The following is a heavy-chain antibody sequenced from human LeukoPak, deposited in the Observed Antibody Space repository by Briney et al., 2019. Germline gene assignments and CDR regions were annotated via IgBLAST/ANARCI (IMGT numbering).Heavy chain of an antibody. D-gene: IGHD5-24*01. J-gene: IGHJ4*02. V-gene: IGHV3-23*01. CDR1: GFTFSSYG. Sequence: GGSLRLSCAASGFTFSSYGMNWVRQAPGKGLEWVSGISGSGGNTYYADSVKGRFTISRDNSKNTLYLQMNSLRAEDTAVYYCAKGGRWLQYFDYWGQGTLVTVSS. CDR3: AKGGRWLQYFDY. CDR2: ISGSGGNT.